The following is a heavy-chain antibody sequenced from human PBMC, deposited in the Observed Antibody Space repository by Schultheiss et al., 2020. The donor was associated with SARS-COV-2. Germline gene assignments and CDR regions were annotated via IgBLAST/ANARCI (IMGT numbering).Heavy chain of an antibody. CDR3: AKGDMTTVTRGYFDY. CDR2: ISGSGGST. V-gene: IGHV3-23*01. Sequence: GGSLRLSCAASGFTFSSYEMNWVRQAPGKGLEWVSAISGSGGSTYYADSVKGRFTISRDNSKNTLYLQMNSLRAEDTAVYYCAKGDMTTVTRGYFDYWGQGTLVTVSS. J-gene: IGHJ4*02. D-gene: IGHD4-17*01. CDR1: GFTFSSYE.